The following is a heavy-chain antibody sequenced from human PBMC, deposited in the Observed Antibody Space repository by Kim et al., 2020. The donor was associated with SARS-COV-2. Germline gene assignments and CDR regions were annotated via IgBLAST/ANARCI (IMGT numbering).Heavy chain of an antibody. CDR3: ARGRRRSMVYAINAFDI. CDR1: GGSFSGYY. Sequence: SETLSLTCAVYGGSFSGYYWSWIRQPPGKGLEWIGEINHSGSTNYNPSLKSRVTISVDTSKNQFSLKLISVTAADTAVYYCARGRRRSMVYAINAFDIWGQGTMVTVSS. CDR2: INHSGST. J-gene: IGHJ3*02. V-gene: IGHV4-34*01. D-gene: IGHD2-8*01.